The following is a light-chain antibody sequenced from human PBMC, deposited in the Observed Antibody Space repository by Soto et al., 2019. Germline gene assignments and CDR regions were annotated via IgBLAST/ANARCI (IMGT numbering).Light chain of an antibody. Sequence: VLTQSPATLSLSPGDTAVLSCRASQNIGNYFAWYQHKPGLAPRLLIYDSSNRATGAPARFSGSGSGPESNLTISSLQAEDFGIYYCQLRTNWPAEFTFGPGTRVDLK. CDR1: QNIGNY. CDR3: QLRTNWPAEFT. J-gene: IGKJ3*01. CDR2: DSS. V-gene: IGKV3-11*01.